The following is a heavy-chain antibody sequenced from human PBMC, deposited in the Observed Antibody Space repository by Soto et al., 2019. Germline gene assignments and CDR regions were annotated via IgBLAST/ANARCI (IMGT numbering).Heavy chain of an antibody. CDR3: ARDGSRYDILTGYFDY. D-gene: IGHD3-9*01. V-gene: IGHV3-33*01. CDR2: IWYDGSNK. J-gene: IGHJ4*02. Sequence: GGSLRLSCAASGFTFSSYGMHWVRQAPGKGLEWVAVIWYDGSNKYYADSVKGRFTISRDNSKNTLYLQMNSLRAEDTAVYYCARDGSRYDILTGYFDYWGQGTLVTVSS. CDR1: GFTFSSYG.